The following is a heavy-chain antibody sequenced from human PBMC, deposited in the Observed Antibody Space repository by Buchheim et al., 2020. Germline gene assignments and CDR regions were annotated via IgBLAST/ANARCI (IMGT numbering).Heavy chain of an antibody. D-gene: IGHD3-10*01. CDR2: IWYDGSNK. CDR1: GFTFSSYG. Sequence: QVQLVESGGGVVQPGRSLRLSCAASGFTFSSYGMHWVRQAPGKGLEWVAVIWYDGSNKYYADSVKGRFTISRDNSKNTLYLQMNSLRAEDTAVYYCARDPGGSGSYSHVDYGMDVWGQGTT. J-gene: IGHJ6*02. CDR3: ARDPGGSGSYSHVDYGMDV. V-gene: IGHV3-33*01.